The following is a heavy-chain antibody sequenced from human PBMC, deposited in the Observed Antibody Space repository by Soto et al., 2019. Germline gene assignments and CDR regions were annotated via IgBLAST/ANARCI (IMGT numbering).Heavy chain of an antibody. CDR2: ISYDGGNK. CDR1: GFTFSSYE. J-gene: IGHJ6*02. CDR3: SRRSTPSYHGIDV. V-gene: IGHV3-30-3*01. D-gene: IGHD4-4*01. Sequence: GGSLRLSCAASGFTFSSYEMHWVRQAPGKGLEWVAIISYDGGNKYYADSVKGRFTMSRDNSKNTLDLQMDSLRVGDTAVYYCSRRSTPSYHGIDVWGQGTTVTVSS.